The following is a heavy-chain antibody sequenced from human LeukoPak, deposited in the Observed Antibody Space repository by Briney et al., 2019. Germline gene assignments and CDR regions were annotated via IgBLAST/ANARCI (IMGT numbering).Heavy chain of an antibody. D-gene: IGHD2/OR15-2a*01. Sequence: SQTLSLTCAISGDSVSSNSAAWNWIRQSPSRGLEWLGRTYYRSKWHSYYAPSVKSRITINPDTSKNQLSLQLKSVTPEDTAVYFCAKKVGLVSDLWGQGNLVTVSS. CDR2: TYYRSKWHS. CDR1: GDSVSSNSAA. V-gene: IGHV6-1*01. J-gene: IGHJ5*02. CDR3: AKKVGLVSDL.